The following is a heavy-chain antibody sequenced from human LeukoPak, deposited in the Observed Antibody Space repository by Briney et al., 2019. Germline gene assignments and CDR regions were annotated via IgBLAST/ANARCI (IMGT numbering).Heavy chain of an antibody. CDR2: IYHSGST. D-gene: IGHD5-12*01. Sequence: SETLSLTCAVSGGSISSSNWWSWVRQPPGKGLEWIGEIYHSGSTNYNPSLKSRVNISVDKSKNQFSLKLSSVTAADTAVYYCARGAIVATTDWGQGTLVTVSS. CDR1: GGSISSSNW. J-gene: IGHJ4*02. V-gene: IGHV4-4*02. CDR3: ARGAIVATTD.